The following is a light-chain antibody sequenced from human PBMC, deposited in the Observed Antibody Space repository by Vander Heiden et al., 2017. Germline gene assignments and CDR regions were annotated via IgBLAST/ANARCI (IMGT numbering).Light chain of an antibody. CDR1: QGISNY. J-gene: IGKJ3*01. V-gene: IGKV1-27*01. Sequence: DIQMTQSPSSLSASVGDRVTITCRASQGISNYLVWYQQKPGKVPKLLIYGASTLQSRVPSRFSGSGSGTDFTLTISSLQPEDVATYYCQKYNSVPRTFGPGTTVDLK. CDR3: QKYNSVPRT. CDR2: GAS.